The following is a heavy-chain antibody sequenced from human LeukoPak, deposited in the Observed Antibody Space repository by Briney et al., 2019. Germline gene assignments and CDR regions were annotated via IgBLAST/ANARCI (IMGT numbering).Heavy chain of an antibody. CDR1: EFTFSSYW. CDR3: ARDRGYYDY. Sequence: PGGSLRLSCAASEFTFSSYWMSWVRQAPGKGLEWVANIKQDGSEKNYVDSVKGRFTISRDNAKNSLYLQMNSLRAEDTAVYYCARDRGYYDYWGRGTLVTVSS. J-gene: IGHJ4*02. CDR2: IKQDGSEK. V-gene: IGHV3-7*01.